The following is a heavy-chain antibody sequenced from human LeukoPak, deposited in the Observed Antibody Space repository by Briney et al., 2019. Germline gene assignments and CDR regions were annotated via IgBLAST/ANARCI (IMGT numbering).Heavy chain of an antibody. CDR1: GFTFSSSA. CDR2: ISYDGSNK. V-gene: IGHV3-30*04. D-gene: IGHD6-13*01. CDR3: ARARGLKGVAAAGHLDY. Sequence: PGGSLRLSCAASGFTFSSSAMSWVRQAPGKGLEWVAVISYDGSNKEYADSVKGRFIISRDNSKNTLYLQMNTLRAEDTAVYYCARARGLKGVAAAGHLDYWGQGILVTISP. J-gene: IGHJ4*02.